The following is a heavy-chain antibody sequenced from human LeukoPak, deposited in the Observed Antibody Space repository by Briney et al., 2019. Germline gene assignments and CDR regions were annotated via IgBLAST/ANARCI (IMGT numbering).Heavy chain of an antibody. Sequence: GGSLRLSCAASAFALSTYTMEWVRLAPGKGLEWVSSINPDSKYIYYRDSVRGRFTISRDNARNSLYLQMNSLRVEDTAVYFCARFVDQSTYYFDSWGQGTLVIVSS. CDR1: AFALSTYT. V-gene: IGHV3-21*01. CDR3: ARFVDQSTYYFDS. J-gene: IGHJ4*02. CDR2: INPDSKYI. D-gene: IGHD3-10*01.